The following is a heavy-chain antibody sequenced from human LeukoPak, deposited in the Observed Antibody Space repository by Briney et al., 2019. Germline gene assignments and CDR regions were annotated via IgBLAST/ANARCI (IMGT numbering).Heavy chain of an antibody. V-gene: IGHV4-39*01. Sequence: SETLSLTCTVSGGSISSSSYYWGWIRQPPGKGLEWIGSIYYSGSTYYNPSLKSRVTISVDTSKNQFSLKLSSVTAADTAVYYCARRVSIAAAFDPWGQGTLVTVSS. CDR1: GGSISSSSYY. CDR2: IYYSGST. CDR3: ARRVSIAAAFDP. D-gene: IGHD6-13*01. J-gene: IGHJ5*02.